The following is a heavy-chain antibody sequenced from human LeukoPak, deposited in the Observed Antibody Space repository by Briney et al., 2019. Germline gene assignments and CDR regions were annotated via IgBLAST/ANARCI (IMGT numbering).Heavy chain of an antibody. J-gene: IGHJ4*02. CDR2: ISWNSGSI. V-gene: IGHV3-9*01. D-gene: IGHD2-2*01. CDR3: AKAGSEVVPDYIDY. CDR1: GFTFDDYA. Sequence: GRSLRLSCAASGFTFDDYAMHWVRQAPRKGLEWVSGISWNSGSIGYADSVKGRFTISRDNAKNSLYLQMNSLRAEDTALYYCAKAGSEVVPDYIDYWGQGTLVTVSS.